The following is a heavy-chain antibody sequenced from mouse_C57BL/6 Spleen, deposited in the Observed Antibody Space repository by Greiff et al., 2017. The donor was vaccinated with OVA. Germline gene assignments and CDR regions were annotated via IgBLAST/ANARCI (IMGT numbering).Heavy chain of an antibody. CDR3: ARGYAMDY. J-gene: IGHJ4*01. CDR2: IDPSDSYT. V-gene: IGHV1-50*01. CDR1: GYTFTSYW. Sequence: QVQLQQPGAELVKPGASVKLSCKASGYTFTSYWMQWVKQRPGQGLEWIGEIDPSDSYTNNNQKFKGKATLTVDTSSSTAYMQLSSLTSEDSAVYYCARGYAMDYWGQGTSVTVSS.